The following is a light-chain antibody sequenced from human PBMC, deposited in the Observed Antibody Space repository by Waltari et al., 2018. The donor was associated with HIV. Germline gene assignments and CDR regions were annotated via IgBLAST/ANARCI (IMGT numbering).Light chain of an antibody. CDR1: QTIINY. CDR3: QQTFSPPRT. Sequence: THSPSSLSASVRDRVTIPRRTSQTIINYLSWYHQSPGKAPTLLIFAASTVQDGVSSRFSGSGSGTDFALSIAGLQREDFGTYYCQQTFSPPRTFGPGT. CDR2: AAS. V-gene: IGKV1-39*01. J-gene: IGKJ3*01.